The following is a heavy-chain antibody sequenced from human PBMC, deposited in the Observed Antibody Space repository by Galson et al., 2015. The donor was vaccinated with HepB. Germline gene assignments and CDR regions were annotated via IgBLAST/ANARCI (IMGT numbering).Heavy chain of an antibody. V-gene: IGHV3-74*01. CDR1: GFTLSRYW. D-gene: IGHD6-19*01. Sequence: SLRLSCAASGFTLSRYWMHWVRQAPGKGLVWVSRVNSGGSSTAYADSVKGRFTVSRDNAKNTLYLQMNSLRAEDTAVYYCALAVADTVGYKPYPFNYWGQGTLVTVSS. CDR3: ALAVADTVGYKPYPFNY. J-gene: IGHJ4*02. CDR2: VNSGGSST.